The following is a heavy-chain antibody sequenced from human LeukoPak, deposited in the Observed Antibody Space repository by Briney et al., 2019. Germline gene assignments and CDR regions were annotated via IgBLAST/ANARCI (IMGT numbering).Heavy chain of an antibody. CDR3: ARDYSSSWYETDY. CDR2: IYSDGQT. CDR1: GLTVSSNY. Sequence: GGSLRLSCAASGLTVSSNYMSWVRQAPGKGLEWVSVIYSDGQTYYADSVKGRFIISRDNSKNTLYLQMNSLRAEDTAVYYCARDYSSSWYETDYWGQGTLVTVSS. J-gene: IGHJ4*02. V-gene: IGHV3-66*01. D-gene: IGHD6-13*01.